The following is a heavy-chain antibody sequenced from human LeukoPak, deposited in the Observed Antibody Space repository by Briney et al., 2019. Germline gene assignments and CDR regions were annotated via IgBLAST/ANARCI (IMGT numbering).Heavy chain of an antibody. CDR1: GFTFSTYV. CDR2: ISASGIGT. CDR3: ANLRGSGSSYFDS. V-gene: IGHV3-23*01. J-gene: IGHJ4*02. Sequence: GGSLRLSCAASGFTFSTYVMSWVRQAPGKGLEWVSTISASGIGTYYADSVKGRFTVSRDNSKNTLYLQMNSLRAEDTAVYFCANLRGSGSSYFDSWGQGTLVTISS. D-gene: IGHD3-10*01.